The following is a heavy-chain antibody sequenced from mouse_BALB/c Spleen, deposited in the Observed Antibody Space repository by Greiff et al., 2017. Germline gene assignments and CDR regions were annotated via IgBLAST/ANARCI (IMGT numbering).Heavy chain of an antibody. J-gene: IGHJ4*01. CDR2: INPSTGYT. D-gene: IGHD2-14*01. CDR3: ARLDRYGAMDY. CDR1: GYTFTSYW. Sequence: QVQLQQSGAELAKPGASVKMSCKASGYTFTSYWMHWVKQRPGQGLEWIGYINPSTGYTEYNQKFKDKATLTADKSSSTAYMQLSSLTSEDSAVYYCARLDRYGAMDYWGQGTSVTVSS. V-gene: IGHV1-7*01.